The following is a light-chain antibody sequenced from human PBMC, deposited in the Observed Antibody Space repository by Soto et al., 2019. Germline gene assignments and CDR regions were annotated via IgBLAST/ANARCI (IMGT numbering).Light chain of an antibody. CDR3: HHYGSSPYT. CDR2: GVS. J-gene: IGKJ2*01. V-gene: IGKV3-20*01. Sequence: EIVLTQSPGTLSLSPGERATLSCRASQSLSVNYLAWYQQKPGQAPRLLIFGVSSSATGIPDRFSGSGSGTDFTLTINSLEPEDWAVYYCHHYGSSPYTFGLGTKLEIK. CDR1: QSLSVNY.